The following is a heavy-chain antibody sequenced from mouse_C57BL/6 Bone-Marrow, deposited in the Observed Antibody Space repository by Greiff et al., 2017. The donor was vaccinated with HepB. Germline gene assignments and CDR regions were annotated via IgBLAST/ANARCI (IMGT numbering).Heavy chain of an antibody. CDR1: GFTFSSYA. Sequence: VKLVESGEGLVKPGGSLKLSCAASGFTFSSYAMSWVRQTPEKRLEWVAYISSGGDYIYYADTVKGRFTISRDNARNTLYLQMSSLKSEDTAMYYCTRDHHDSNYPYWYFDVWGTGTTVTVSS. V-gene: IGHV5-9-1*02. CDR3: TRDHHDSNYPYWYFDV. CDR2: ISSGGDYI. D-gene: IGHD2-5*01. J-gene: IGHJ1*03.